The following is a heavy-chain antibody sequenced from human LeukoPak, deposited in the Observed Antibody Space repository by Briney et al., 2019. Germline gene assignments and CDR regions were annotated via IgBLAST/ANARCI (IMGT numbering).Heavy chain of an antibody. CDR3: ARDLGGGSSWYVPEGDY. V-gene: IGHV3-21*01. Sequence: RSGGSLRLSCAASGFTFSSYSMNWVRQAPGKGLEWVSSISSSSSYIYYADSVKGRFTISRDNAKNSLYLQMNSLRAEDTAVYYCARDLGGGSSWYVPEGDYWGQGTLVTVSS. CDR2: ISSSSSYI. J-gene: IGHJ4*02. CDR1: GFTFSSYS. D-gene: IGHD6-13*01.